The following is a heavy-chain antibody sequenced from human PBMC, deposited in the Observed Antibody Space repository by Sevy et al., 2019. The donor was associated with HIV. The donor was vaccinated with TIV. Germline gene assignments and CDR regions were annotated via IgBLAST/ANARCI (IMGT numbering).Heavy chain of an antibody. CDR3: ARRIAAAVPDDTFDI. CDR2: INPNSGGT. CDR1: GYTFTGYY. D-gene: IGHD6-13*01. J-gene: IGHJ3*02. Sequence: ASVKVSYKASGYTFTGYYMHWVRQAPGQGLEWMGWINPNSGGTNYAQKFQGRVTMTRDTSISTAYMELSRLRSDDTAVYYCARRIAAAVPDDTFDIWGQGTMVTISS. V-gene: IGHV1-2*02.